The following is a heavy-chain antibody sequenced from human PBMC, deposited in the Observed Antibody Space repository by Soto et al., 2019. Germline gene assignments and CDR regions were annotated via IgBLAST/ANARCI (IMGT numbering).Heavy chain of an antibody. CDR1: GFTFSTYA. CDR2: ILYDGSYK. Sequence: QVQLVESGGGVVQPGRSLRLSCEVSGFTFSTYAMHWVRQAPGKGLEWVAVILYDGSYKYYADSVKGRFTISRDNSKNTLYLQMNSQSTEDTAVYFCARDVNRCWNYPAYWGQGTLVTVSS. D-gene: IGHD1-7*01. CDR3: ARDVNRCWNYPAY. V-gene: IGHV3-30-3*01. J-gene: IGHJ4*02.